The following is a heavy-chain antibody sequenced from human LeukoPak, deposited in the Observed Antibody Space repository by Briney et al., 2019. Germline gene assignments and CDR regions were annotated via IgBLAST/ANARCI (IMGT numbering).Heavy chain of an antibody. D-gene: IGHD2-2*01. J-gene: IGHJ6*02. Sequence: GGSLRLSCAASGFTFSNYWMHWVRQAPGKGLVWVSRINTDLSSTSYADSVKGRFTISRDNAKNTVYLQMNSLRAEDTAVYYCARVGYCSSGIRYGMDVWGPGTTVTVSS. CDR1: GFTFSNYW. V-gene: IGHV3-74*01. CDR2: INTDLSST. CDR3: ARVGYCSSGIRYGMDV.